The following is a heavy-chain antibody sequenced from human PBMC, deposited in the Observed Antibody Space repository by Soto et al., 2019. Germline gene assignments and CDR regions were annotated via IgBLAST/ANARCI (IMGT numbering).Heavy chain of an antibody. CDR2: IIPILGIA. V-gene: IGHV1-69*04. CDR3: AREGDYYGSGSYYGWFDP. D-gene: IGHD3-10*01. J-gene: IGHJ5*02. Sequence: ASVQVSCKASGGTFSSYTISWVRQAPGQGLEWMGRIIPILGIANYAQKFQGRVTITADKSTSTAYMELSSLRSEDTAVYYCAREGDYYGSGSYYGWFDPWGQGTLVTVSS. CDR1: GGTFSSYT.